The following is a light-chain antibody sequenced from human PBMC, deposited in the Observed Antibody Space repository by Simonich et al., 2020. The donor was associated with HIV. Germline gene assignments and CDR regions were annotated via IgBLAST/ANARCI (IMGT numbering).Light chain of an antibody. J-gene: IGLJ3*02. Sequence: QSALTQPASVSGSPGRSITISCTGTSRDIGGYSYVSWYQQHPGKAPKLIMYDVSNRPSGVSNRFSGSKSGNTASLTISGLQAEDEADYYCSSYISGDAWVFGGGTKVTVL. CDR2: DVS. CDR3: SSYISGDAWV. V-gene: IGLV2-14*03. CDR1: SRDIGGYSY.